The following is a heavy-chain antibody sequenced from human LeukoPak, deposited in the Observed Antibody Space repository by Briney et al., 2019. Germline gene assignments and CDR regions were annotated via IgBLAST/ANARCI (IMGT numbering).Heavy chain of an antibody. Sequence: SETLSLTCAVYGGSFSGYYWSWIRQPPGKGLEWIGEINHSGSTNYNPSLKSRVTISVDTSKSQLSLKLTSVTAADTAVYYCARRVDTMQPFDYWGQGTLVTVSS. CDR3: ARRVDTMQPFDY. J-gene: IGHJ4*02. V-gene: IGHV4-34*01. D-gene: IGHD5-12*01. CDR1: GGSFSGYY. CDR2: INHSGST.